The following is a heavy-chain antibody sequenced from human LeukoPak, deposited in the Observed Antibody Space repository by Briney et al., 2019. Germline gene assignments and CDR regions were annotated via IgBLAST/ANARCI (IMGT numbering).Heavy chain of an antibody. D-gene: IGHD2-2*01. Sequence: ASVKVSCKVSGYTLTELSMHWVRQAPGKGLEWMGGFDPEDGETIYAQKFQGRVTMTEDTSTDTAYMELSSLRSEDTAVYYCATVRAPGGVVPAAPNYYGMDVWGQGTTVTVSS. CDR1: GYTLTELS. CDR2: FDPEDGET. V-gene: IGHV1-24*01. CDR3: ATVRAPGGVVPAAPNYYGMDV. J-gene: IGHJ6*02.